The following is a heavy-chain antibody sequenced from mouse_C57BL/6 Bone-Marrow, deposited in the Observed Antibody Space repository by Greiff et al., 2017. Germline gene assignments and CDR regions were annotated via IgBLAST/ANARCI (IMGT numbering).Heavy chain of an antibody. Sequence: QVQLQQSGAELVRPGASVTLSCKASGYTFTDYEMHWVKQTPVHGLEWIGAIDPETGGTAYNQKFKGKAILTADKSSSTAYMELRSLTSEDSAVYYCTRGDLYYPWFAYWGQGTLVTVSA. CDR3: TRGDLYYPWFAY. D-gene: IGHD2-1*01. V-gene: IGHV1-15*01. J-gene: IGHJ3*01. CDR1: GYTFTDYE. CDR2: IDPETGGT.